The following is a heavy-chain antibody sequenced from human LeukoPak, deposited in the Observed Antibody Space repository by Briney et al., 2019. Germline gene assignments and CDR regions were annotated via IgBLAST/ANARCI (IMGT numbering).Heavy chain of an antibody. Sequence: ASVKVSCKAFGYTFADYYMHWVRQAPGQGLEWMGWISAYNGNTNYAQKLQGRVTMTTDTSTSTAYMELRSLRSDDTAVYYCARAGYSSGWYSVYWGQGTLVTVSS. CDR3: ARAGYSSGWYSVY. V-gene: IGHV1-18*04. J-gene: IGHJ4*02. CDR1: GYTFADYY. D-gene: IGHD6-19*01. CDR2: ISAYNGNT.